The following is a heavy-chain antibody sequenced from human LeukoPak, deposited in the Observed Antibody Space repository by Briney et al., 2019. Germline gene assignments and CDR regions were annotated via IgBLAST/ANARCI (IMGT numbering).Heavy chain of an antibody. Sequence: SETLSLTCAVYGGSLGGYYWSWIRQPPGKGLEWLGQIDDSGITNYIPSLKSRVTISLDTSKKQYSLKLSSVSAADTAVYYCARASAYSSSSGVNCWGQGTLVTVSS. CDR3: ARASAYSSSSGVNC. V-gene: IGHV4-34*01. J-gene: IGHJ4*02. CDR1: GGSLGGYY. D-gene: IGHD6-6*01. CDR2: IDDSGIT.